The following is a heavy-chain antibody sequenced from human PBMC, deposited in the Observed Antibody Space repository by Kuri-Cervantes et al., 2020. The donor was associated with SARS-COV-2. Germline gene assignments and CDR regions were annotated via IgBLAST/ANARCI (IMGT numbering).Heavy chain of an antibody. CDR1: GFTFSSYS. CDR2: IGSSISTI. CDR3: ARDSAAWLWGDACDV. J-gene: IGHJ3*01. Sequence: GGSLKILRGSPGFTFSSYSMNWVREAPGKGLEWVSNIGSSISTIYHADSVKGRFTVSRDNSKNTLYLHMNSLRAEDTAVYFCARDSAAWLWGDACDVWGQGTMVTVSS. V-gene: IGHV3-48*01. D-gene: IGHD3-16*01.